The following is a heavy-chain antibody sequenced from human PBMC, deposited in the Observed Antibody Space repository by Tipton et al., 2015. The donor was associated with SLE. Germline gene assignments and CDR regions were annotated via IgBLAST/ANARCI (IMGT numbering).Heavy chain of an antibody. J-gene: IGHJ3*02. CDR2: INHSGST. CDR1: GESFSAYY. CDR3: ASGGPEAFDI. D-gene: IGHD3/OR15-3a*01. V-gene: IGHV4-34*01. Sequence: TLSLTCAVYGESFSAYYWSWIRQPPGRGLEWIGEINHSGSTTYNPSLKSRVTISVDTSKNQFSLKLSSVTAADTAVYYCASGGPEAFDIWGQGTRVTVSS.